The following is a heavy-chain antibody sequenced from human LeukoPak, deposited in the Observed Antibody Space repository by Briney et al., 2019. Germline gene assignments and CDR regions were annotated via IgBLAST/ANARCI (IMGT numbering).Heavy chain of an antibody. Sequence: GGSLRLSCSASGFTYTDYSMSWVRQVPGKGLEWVAVISYDGSNKYYADSVKGRFTISRDNSKNTLYLQMNSLRAEDTAVYYCARGSGVRYYMDVWGKGTTVTVSS. V-gene: IGHV3-30*01. CDR1: GFTYTDYS. J-gene: IGHJ6*03. CDR3: ARGSGVRYYMDV. D-gene: IGHD5-12*01. CDR2: ISYDGSNK.